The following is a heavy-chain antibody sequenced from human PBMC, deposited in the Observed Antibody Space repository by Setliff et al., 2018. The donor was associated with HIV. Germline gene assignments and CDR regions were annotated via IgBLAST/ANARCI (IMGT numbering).Heavy chain of an antibody. J-gene: IGHJ4*02. CDR3: ARRAGSDYFTRFDY. Sequence: SETLSLTCAVYGGSFSGCYWSWIRQSPGKGLEWIGEINHSGSTNYNPSLKSRVTILGDTSKNQFSLKLSSVTAADTAVYYCARRAGSDYFTRFDYWGQGTLVTVSS. V-gene: IGHV4-34*01. D-gene: IGHD3-10*01. CDR2: INHSGST. CDR1: GGSFSGCY.